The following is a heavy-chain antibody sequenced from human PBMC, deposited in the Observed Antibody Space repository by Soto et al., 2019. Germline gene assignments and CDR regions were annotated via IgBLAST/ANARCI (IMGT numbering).Heavy chain of an antibody. CDR2: IFYSGST. V-gene: IGHV4-31*03. CDR3: ARDRRGPLGYYFDS. D-gene: IGHD3-16*01. CDR1: GGSIRTSGHY. Sequence: SETLSLTCTVSGGSIRTSGHYWSWIRQHPGKGLEWIGYIFYSGSTYYNPSLQSRLAISIDTSKNQFSLNLNSVTAADMAVYYCARDRRGPLGYYFDSWGQGMLVTVS. J-gene: IGHJ4*02.